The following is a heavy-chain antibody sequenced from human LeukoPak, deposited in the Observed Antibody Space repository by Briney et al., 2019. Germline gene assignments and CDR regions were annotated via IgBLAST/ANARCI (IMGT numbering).Heavy chain of an antibody. J-gene: IGHJ5*02. D-gene: IGHD3-10*01. Sequence: GASVKVSCKASGYTFTSYAMRWVRQAPGQRLEWMGWINAGNGNTKYSQKFQGRVTITRDTSASTAYMELSSLRSEDTAVYYCARAIYGSGLDNWFDPWGQGTLVTVSS. CDR3: ARAIYGSGLDNWFDP. V-gene: IGHV1-3*01. CDR2: INAGNGNT. CDR1: GYTFTSYA.